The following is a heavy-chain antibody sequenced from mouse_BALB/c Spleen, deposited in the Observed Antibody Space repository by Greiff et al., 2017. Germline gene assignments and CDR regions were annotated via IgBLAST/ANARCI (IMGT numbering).Heavy chain of an antibody. J-gene: IGHJ3*01. D-gene: IGHD1-1*02. V-gene: IGHV3-6*02. CDR3: ARGGGTWFAY. Sequence: EVKLVESGPGLVKPSQSLSLTCSVTGYSITSGYYWNWIRQFPGNKLEWMGYISYDGSNNYNPSLKNRISITRDTSKNQFFLKLNSVTTEDTATYYCARGGGTWFAYWGQGTLVTVSA. CDR1: GYSITSGYY. CDR2: ISYDGSN.